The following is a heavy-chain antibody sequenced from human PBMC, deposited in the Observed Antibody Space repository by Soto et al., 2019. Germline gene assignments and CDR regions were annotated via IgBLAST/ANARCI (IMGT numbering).Heavy chain of an antibody. J-gene: IGHJ3*02. CDR3: ASHNWPGAFDI. V-gene: IGHV5-51*01. D-gene: IGHD1-20*01. CDR2: IYPGDSDT. CDR1: GDSLTSYW. Sequence: VESLKISCNGSGDSLTSYWIGWVRQMPGKGLEWMGIIYPGDSDTRYSPSFQGQVTISADKSISTAYLQWSSLKASDTAMYYCASHNWPGAFDIWGQGTMVTVSS.